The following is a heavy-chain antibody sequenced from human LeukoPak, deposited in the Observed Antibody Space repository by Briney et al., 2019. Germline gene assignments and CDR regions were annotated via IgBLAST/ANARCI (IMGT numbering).Heavy chain of an antibody. J-gene: IGHJ4*02. Sequence: GGSLRLSCAASGFTLSSYSMNWVRQAPGKGLEWVALIWYDGGNKYYADSVKGRFTISRDNSRNTLYLQMNSLRAEDTAVYYCARNVGAYYYDSSGYYGYWGQGTLVTVSS. CDR2: IWYDGGNK. CDR3: ARNVGAYYYDSSGYYGY. V-gene: IGHV3-33*08. CDR1: GFTLSSYS. D-gene: IGHD3-22*01.